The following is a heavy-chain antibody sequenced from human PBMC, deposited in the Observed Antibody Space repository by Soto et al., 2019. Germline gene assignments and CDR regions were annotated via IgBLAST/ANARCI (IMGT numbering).Heavy chain of an antibody. V-gene: IGHV4-34*01. Sequence: PSETLSLTCAVYGGSFSGYYWSWIRQPPGKGLERIGEINHSGSTNYNPSLKSRVTISVDTSKNQFSLKLSSVTAADTAVYYCARVWATLSYYWFDPWGQGTLVTVSS. J-gene: IGHJ5*02. CDR3: ARVWATLSYYWFDP. D-gene: IGHD1-26*01. CDR2: INHSGST. CDR1: GGSFSGYY.